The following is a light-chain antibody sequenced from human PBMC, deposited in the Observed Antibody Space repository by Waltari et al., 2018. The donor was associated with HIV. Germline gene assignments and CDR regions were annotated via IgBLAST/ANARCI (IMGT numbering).Light chain of an antibody. CDR1: QSVSSN. V-gene: IGKV3-15*01. CDR2: GAS. CDR3: QQYNNWPPLT. J-gene: IGKJ4*01. Sequence: EIVMTQSPATLSLSTGERVTLSCRASQSVSSNLAWYHQKPGQAPRLLIYGASTRATGIPARFSGSGSGTEFTLTISSLQSEDFAVYYCQQYNNWPPLTFGGGTKVEIK.